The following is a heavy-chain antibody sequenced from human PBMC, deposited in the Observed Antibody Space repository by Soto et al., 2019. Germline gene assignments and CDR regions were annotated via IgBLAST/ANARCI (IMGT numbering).Heavy chain of an antibody. J-gene: IGHJ6*02. CDR2: ISSSSSTI. Sequence: GGSLRLSCAASGFTFSSYSMNWVRQAPGKGLEWVSYISSSSSTIYYADSVKGRFTISRDNAKNSLYLQMNSLRDEDTAVYYCARGQGAVAGTRPYYYGMDVWGQGTTVTVSS. CDR1: GFTFSSYS. V-gene: IGHV3-48*02. D-gene: IGHD6-19*01. CDR3: ARGQGAVAGTRPYYYGMDV.